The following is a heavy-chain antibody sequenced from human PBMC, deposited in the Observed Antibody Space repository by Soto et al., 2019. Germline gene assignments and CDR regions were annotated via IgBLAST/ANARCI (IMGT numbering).Heavy chain of an antibody. J-gene: IGHJ6*02. D-gene: IGHD6-6*01. CDR1: GGSISSGDYY. V-gene: IGHV4-30-4*01. Sequence: SETLSLTCTVSGGSISSGDYYWSWIRQPPGKGLEWIGYIYYSGSTYYNPSLKSRVTISVDTSKNQFSLKLSSVTAADTAVYYCASSYSSSSIERPGYYGMHVPGQANTVTASS. CDR3: ASSYSSSSIERPGYYGMHV. CDR2: IYYSGST.